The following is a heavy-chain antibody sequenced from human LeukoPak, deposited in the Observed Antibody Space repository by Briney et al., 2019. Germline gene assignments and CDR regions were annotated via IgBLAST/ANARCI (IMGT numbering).Heavy chain of an antibody. J-gene: IGHJ3*02. Sequence: GASVKVSCKASGYTFTSYGISWVRQAPGQGLEWMGWISAYNGNTNYAQKLQGRVTMTTDTSTSTAYMELRSLRAEDTAVYYCAKRGPYGDYDAFDIWGQGTMVTVSS. CDR2: ISAYNGNT. D-gene: IGHD4-17*01. CDR1: GYTFTSYG. CDR3: AKRGPYGDYDAFDI. V-gene: IGHV1-18*01.